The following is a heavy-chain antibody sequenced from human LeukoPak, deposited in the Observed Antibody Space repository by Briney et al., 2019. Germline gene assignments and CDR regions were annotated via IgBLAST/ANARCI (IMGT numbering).Heavy chain of an antibody. CDR3: ARITTVGAIVDY. CDR2: INPNSGGT. J-gene: IGHJ4*02. Sequence: ASVTVSCKASGYTFTGYYMHWVRQAPGQGLESMGRINPNSGGTNYAQKFQGRVTMTRDTSISTAYMELSRLRSDDTAVYYCARITTVGAIVDYWGQGTLVTVSS. V-gene: IGHV1-2*06. CDR1: GYTFTGYY. D-gene: IGHD1-26*01.